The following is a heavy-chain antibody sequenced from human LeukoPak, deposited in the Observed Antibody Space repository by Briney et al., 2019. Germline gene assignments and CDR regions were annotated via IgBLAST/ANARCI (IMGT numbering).Heavy chain of an antibody. J-gene: IGHJ1*01. Sequence: GGSLRLSCAASGFTFSSYEMNWVRQAPGKGLEWVSYISSSGSTIYYADSVKGRFTISRDNAKNSLYLQMNSLRAEDTALYYCAGTYYYDSSGFYPEFFQHWGQGTLVIISS. CDR3: AGTYYYDSSGFYPEFFQH. V-gene: IGHV3-48*03. CDR1: GFTFSSYE. CDR2: ISSSGSTI. D-gene: IGHD3-22*01.